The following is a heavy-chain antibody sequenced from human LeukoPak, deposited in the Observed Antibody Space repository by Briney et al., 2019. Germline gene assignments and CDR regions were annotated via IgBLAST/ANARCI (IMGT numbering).Heavy chain of an antibody. CDR2: ISSSSSYI. V-gene: IGHV3-21*03. Sequence: GGSLRLSCAASGFTFSSYSMNWVRQAPGKGLEWVSSISSSSSYIYYADSVKGRFTISRDNAKNSLYLQMNSLKTEDTAVYYCTTEPHFNIVLMVYAIFSAPTWGQGTLVTVSS. D-gene: IGHD2-8*01. CDR1: GFTFSSYS. CDR3: TTEPHFNIVLMVYAIFSAPT. J-gene: IGHJ5*02.